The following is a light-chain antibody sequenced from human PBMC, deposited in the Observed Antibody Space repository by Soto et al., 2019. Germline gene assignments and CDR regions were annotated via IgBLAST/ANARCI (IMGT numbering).Light chain of an antibody. V-gene: IGLV2-23*02. CDR1: SSDVGSYNL. Sequence: QSVLTQPASVSGSPGQSITISCNGTSSDVGSYNLVSWYQQHPGKAPKLMIYEVSKRPSGVSNRFSGSKSGNTASLTISGLQAEDEADYYCFSYAGSRVFGGGTKLTVL. CDR2: EVS. J-gene: IGLJ2*01. CDR3: FSYAGSRV.